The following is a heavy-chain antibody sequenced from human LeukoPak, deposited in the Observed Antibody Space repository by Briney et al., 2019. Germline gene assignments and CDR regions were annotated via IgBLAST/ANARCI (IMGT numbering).Heavy chain of an antibody. Sequence: PSETLSLTCTVSGGSISSTRYYWGWIRQPPGKGLEWIGSIYYSGNTYYNPSLKSRVTISVDTSKNQFSLKLSSVTAADTAVYYCARVPILGSWLYYFDYWGQGTLVTVSS. CDR2: IYYSGNT. V-gene: IGHV4-39*07. J-gene: IGHJ4*02. CDR3: ARVPILGSWLYYFDY. CDR1: GGSISSTRYY. D-gene: IGHD6-19*01.